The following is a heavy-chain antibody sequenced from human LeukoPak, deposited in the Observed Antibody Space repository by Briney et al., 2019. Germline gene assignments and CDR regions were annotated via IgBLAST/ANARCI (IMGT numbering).Heavy chain of an antibody. CDR2: VDPEDGET. CDR3: ATESIGYPFDY. J-gene: IGHJ4*02. CDR1: GYTFTDYY. Sequence: GASVKVSCKASGYTFTDYYMHWVQQAPGKGLEWMGRVDPEDGETIYAEKFQGRVTITADTSTDTAYMELSSLRSEDTAVYYCATESIGYPFDYWGQGTLVTVSS. V-gene: IGHV1-69-2*01. D-gene: IGHD5-18*01.